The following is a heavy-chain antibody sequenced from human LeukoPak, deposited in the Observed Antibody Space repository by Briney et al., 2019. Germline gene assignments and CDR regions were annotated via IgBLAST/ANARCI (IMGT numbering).Heavy chain of an antibody. V-gene: IGHV4-30-4*01. CDR1: GGSISSGDYY. CDR2: IYYSGST. CDR3: ARFSTFSVY. J-gene: IGHJ4*02. Sequence: SQTLSLTCTVSGGSISSGDYYWSWIRQPPGKGGEWIGYIYYSGSTYYNPSLKSQLTISVDTSKNQFSMKLSYVTAADTAVYYCARFSTFSVYWGQGTLVTVSS. D-gene: IGHD2/OR15-2a*01.